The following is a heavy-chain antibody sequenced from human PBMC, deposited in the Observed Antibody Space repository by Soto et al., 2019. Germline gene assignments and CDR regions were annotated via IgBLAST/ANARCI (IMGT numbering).Heavy chain of an antibody. V-gene: IGHV4-59*01. D-gene: IGHD6-13*01. J-gene: IGHJ6*02. CDR1: CGSISSYY. CDR2: IYYSGST. Sequence: SETLSLTCTVSCGSISSYYWSWIRQPPGKGLEWIGYIYYSGSTNYNPSLKSRVTISVDTSKNQFSLKLSSVTAADTAVYYCARDGYSRPPDVWGQGTTVTVSS. CDR3: ARDGYSRPPDV.